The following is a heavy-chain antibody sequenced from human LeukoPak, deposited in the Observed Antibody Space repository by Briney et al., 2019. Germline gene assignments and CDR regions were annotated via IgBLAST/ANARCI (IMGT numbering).Heavy chain of an antibody. Sequence: KPSETLSLTCTVSGASISSYYWSWVRQPPGKGLEWIGYIYYSGSTNYNPSLKSRVTISVDTSKNQFSLKLSSVTAADTAVYYCASLKGVPEPFDIWGQGTMVTVSS. D-gene: IGHD2-2*01. V-gene: IGHV4-59*13. CDR2: IYYSGST. CDR3: ASLKGVPEPFDI. CDR1: GASISSYY. J-gene: IGHJ3*02.